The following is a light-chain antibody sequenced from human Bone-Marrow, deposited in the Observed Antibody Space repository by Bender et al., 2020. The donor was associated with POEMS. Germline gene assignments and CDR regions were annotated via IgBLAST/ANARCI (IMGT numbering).Light chain of an antibody. Sequence: QSALTQPASVSGSPGQSITISCTGTSSDVGGYNYVSWYQQHPGKAPKLMIYDVSNRPSGVSNRFSGSKSGNTASLTISGLQAEDEADYFCCSYAGNSLVFGGGTKLTVL. CDR1: SSDVGGYNY. V-gene: IGLV2-14*01. CDR2: DVS. CDR3: CSYAGNSLV. J-gene: IGLJ2*01.